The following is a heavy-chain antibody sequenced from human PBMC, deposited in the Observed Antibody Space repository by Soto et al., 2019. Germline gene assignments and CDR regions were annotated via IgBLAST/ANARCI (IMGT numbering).Heavy chain of an antibody. CDR3: PRGLGGGYYYLDY. J-gene: IGHJ4*02. CDR2: ITVNSGNT. Sequence: QGQLEQSGAEVKRPGASVKVSCKASGYAFTNYGISWVRQAPGQGLEWMGWITVNSGNTKYAQKIQGRVTMSTDTSXXXPYMELXSLRYDXXAVYFCPRGLGGGYYYLDYWGQGTLVTVSS. V-gene: IGHV1-18*01. D-gene: IGHD1-26*01. CDR1: GYAFTNYG.